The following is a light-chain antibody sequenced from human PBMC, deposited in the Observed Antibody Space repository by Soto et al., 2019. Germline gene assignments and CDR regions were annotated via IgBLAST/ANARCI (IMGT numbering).Light chain of an antibody. J-gene: IGLJ3*02. Sequence: QSVLTQPPSASGSPGQSVTISCTGTSSDVGGYNYVSWYQQHPGKAPNLMIYEVSKRTSGVPDRFSGSKSGNTASLSVSGLHADDEADYYCSSYAGSNKLLGGGTKLTVL. CDR1: SSDVGGYNY. CDR2: EVS. CDR3: SSYAGSNKL. V-gene: IGLV2-8*01.